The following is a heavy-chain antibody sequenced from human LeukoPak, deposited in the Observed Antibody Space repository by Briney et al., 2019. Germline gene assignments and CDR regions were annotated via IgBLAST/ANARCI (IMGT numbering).Heavy chain of an antibody. Sequence: GGSLRLSCAASGFTFSSYWMHWVRQAPGKGLVWVSRIDSYGSSTSFADSVKGRFTISRDNAENTLYLQMNSPRAEDTAVYYCASSTYSGSHWDAFDIWGQGTMVTVSS. CDR1: GFTFSSYW. V-gene: IGHV3-74*01. J-gene: IGHJ3*02. CDR2: IDSYGSST. CDR3: ASSTYSGSHWDAFDI. D-gene: IGHD1-26*01.